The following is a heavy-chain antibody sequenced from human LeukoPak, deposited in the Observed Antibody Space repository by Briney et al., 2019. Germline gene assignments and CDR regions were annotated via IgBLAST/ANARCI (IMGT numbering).Heavy chain of an antibody. Sequence: GGSLRLSCAASGFTVSSNYMSWVRQAPGKGLEWVAVMSSDLNVKLYADSVKGRFTISRDNSRSTLYLQMNSLRPEDTAIYYCAREGYYGSGSPPSLYFDYWGQGTLVTVSS. CDR3: AREGYYGSGSPPSLYFDY. D-gene: IGHD3-10*01. CDR2: MSSDLNVK. V-gene: IGHV3-30*03. J-gene: IGHJ4*02. CDR1: GFTVSSNY.